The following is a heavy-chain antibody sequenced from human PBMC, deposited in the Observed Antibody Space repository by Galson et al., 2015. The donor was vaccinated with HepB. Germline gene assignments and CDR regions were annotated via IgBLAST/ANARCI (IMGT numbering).Heavy chain of an antibody. J-gene: IGHJ4*02. D-gene: IGHD1-26*01. CDR1: GFTVSSNY. Sequence: SLRLSCAASGFTVSSNYMSWVRQAPGKGLEWVSVIYSGGSTYYADSVKGRFTISRDNSKNTLYLQMNSLRAEDTAVYYCARVRGSVQWELYYFDYWGQGTLVTVSS. CDR2: IYSGGST. CDR3: ARVRGSVQWELYYFDY. V-gene: IGHV3-66*01.